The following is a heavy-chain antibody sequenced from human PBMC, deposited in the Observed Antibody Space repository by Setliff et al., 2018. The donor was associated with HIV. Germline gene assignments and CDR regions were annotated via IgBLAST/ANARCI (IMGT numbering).Heavy chain of an antibody. Sequence: GASVKVSCKASGYTFAGYYIHWVRQAPGQGLEWMGWINPNGGGTNYAQKFQGRVTMTRDTSISPAYMELNRLRSDDTAVYYCARDRASYGGYTYGNYYMDVWGKGTTVTVSS. CDR1: GYTFAGYY. V-gene: IGHV1-2*02. CDR3: ARDRASYGGYTYGNYYMDV. CDR2: INPNGGGT. J-gene: IGHJ6*03. D-gene: IGHD5-18*01.